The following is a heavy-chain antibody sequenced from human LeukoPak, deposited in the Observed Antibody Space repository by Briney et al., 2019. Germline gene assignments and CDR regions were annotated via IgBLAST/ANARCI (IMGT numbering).Heavy chain of an antibody. V-gene: IGHV3-49*04. J-gene: IGHJ4*02. D-gene: IGHD3-22*01. CDR3: TRVVGSSGYYATPYFDY. Sequence: PGRPLRLSCTASGFTFVDYAMSWVRQAPGKGLEWVGFIRSKAYGGTTEYAASVKGRFTISRDDSKSIAYLQMNSLKTEDTAVYYCTRVVGSSGYYATPYFDYWGQGTLVTVSS. CDR2: IRSKAYGGTT. CDR1: GFTFVDYA.